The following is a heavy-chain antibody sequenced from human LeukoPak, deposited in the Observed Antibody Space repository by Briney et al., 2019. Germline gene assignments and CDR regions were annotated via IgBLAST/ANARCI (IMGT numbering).Heavy chain of an antibody. CDR1: GYSINSGHY. V-gene: IGHV4-38-2*02. CDR3: ARAGRTVVTGYYFDY. Sequence: SETLSLTCTVSGYSINSGHYWGWIRPPPGKRLEWIGSIYHSGSTYYNPSLKSRVTISVDTSKNQFSLKLSSVTAADTAVYYCARAGRTVVTGYYFDYWGQGTLVTVSS. CDR2: IYHSGST. D-gene: IGHD4-23*01. J-gene: IGHJ4*02.